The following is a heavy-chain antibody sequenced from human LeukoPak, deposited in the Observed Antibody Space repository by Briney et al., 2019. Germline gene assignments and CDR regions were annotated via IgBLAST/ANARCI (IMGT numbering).Heavy chain of an antibody. Sequence: PSETLSLTCTVSGGSIGRYYWSWIRRPPGKGLEWIGYIYDTGSTNYNPSLKSRVTISVDTSKNQFSLRLTSVTAADTAVYYCARGGVLKYYGNRGYLFWYFDLWGRGTLVPVSS. D-gene: IGHD2-21*01. CDR3: ARGGVLKYYGNRGYLFWYFDL. V-gene: IGHV4-59*01. CDR2: IYDTGST. J-gene: IGHJ2*01. CDR1: GGSIGRYY.